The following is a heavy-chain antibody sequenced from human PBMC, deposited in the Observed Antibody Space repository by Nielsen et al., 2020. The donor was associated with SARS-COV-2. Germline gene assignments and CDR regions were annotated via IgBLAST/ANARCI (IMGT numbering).Heavy chain of an antibody. CDR1: GFTFSSYS. J-gene: IGHJ6*02. CDR2: IKQDGSEK. CDR3: ANKDYYGMDV. V-gene: IGHV3-7*01. Sequence: GESLKISCAASGFTFSSYSMNWVRQAPGKGLEWVANIKQDGSEKYYADSVKGRFTISRDNSKNTLYLQMNSLRAEDTAVYYCANKDYYGMDVWGQGTTVTVSS.